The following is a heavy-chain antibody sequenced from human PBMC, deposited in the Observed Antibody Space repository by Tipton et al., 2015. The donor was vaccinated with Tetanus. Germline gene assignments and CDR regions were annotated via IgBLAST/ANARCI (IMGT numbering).Heavy chain of an antibody. J-gene: IGHJ4*02. D-gene: IGHD6-6*01. V-gene: IGHV4-34*01. CDR1: GGSFRGYY. CDR2: INHSGST. Sequence: TLSLTCAVYGGSFRGYYWSWIRQPPGKGLEWIGEINHSGSTNYNPSLKSRVTISVDTSKNQFSLKLSSVTAADTAVYYCARTYSSSLDYWGQGTLVTVSS. CDR3: ARTYSSSLDY.